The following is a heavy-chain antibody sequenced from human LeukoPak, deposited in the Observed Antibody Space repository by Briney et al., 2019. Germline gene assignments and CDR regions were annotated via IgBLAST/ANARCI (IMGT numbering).Heavy chain of an antibody. CDR3: ARDRDYGDSGRASDI. J-gene: IGHJ3*02. Sequence: PSETLSLTCSVSGGSISSRSYYWGWIRQPPGKGLEWIGYIHYSGSTNYNPSLKSRVTISVDTSKNQFSLKLTSVTAADTAVYYCARDRDYGDSGRASDIWGQGTMVTVSS. V-gene: IGHV4-61*01. CDR1: GGSISSRSYY. CDR2: IHYSGST. D-gene: IGHD4-17*01.